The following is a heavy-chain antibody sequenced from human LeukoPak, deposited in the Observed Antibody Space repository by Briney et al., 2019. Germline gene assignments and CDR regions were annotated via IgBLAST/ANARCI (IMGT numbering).Heavy chain of an antibody. Sequence: SETLSLTCAVYGWSFSGYYWSWIRHPPGKGLEGIGEINHSGSTNYNPSLKSLVTISVDTSKNQFSLKLRSVTARDTVVYLCTGKYYDFWSGSDYWGEGTLVTVSS. D-gene: IGHD3-3*01. V-gene: IGHV4-34*01. CDR2: INHSGST. J-gene: IGHJ4*02. CDR1: GWSFSGYY. CDR3: TGKYYDFWSGSDY.